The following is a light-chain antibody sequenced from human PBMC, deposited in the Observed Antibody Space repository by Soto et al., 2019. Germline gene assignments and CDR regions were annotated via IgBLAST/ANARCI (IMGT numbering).Light chain of an antibody. Sequence: DIQMTQSPSILSASVGYSVTITGRASQTIDSWVAWYQQKPGKAPKLLVYDATSLESGVSSRFSGSGYGTDFTLSINNLQPDDFATYYCQHYNSYSEAFGQGTKVDIK. J-gene: IGKJ1*01. CDR2: DAT. CDR3: QHYNSYSEA. CDR1: QTIDSW. V-gene: IGKV1-5*01.